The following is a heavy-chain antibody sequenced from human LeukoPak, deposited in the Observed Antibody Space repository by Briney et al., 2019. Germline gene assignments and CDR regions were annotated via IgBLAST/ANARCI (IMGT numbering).Heavy chain of an antibody. J-gene: IGHJ4*02. CDR3: ARQSPYDFWSGWGEFDY. CDR2: INPNSGGT. CDR1: GYTFTGYY. D-gene: IGHD3-3*01. V-gene: IGHV1-2*02. Sequence: ASVKVSCKASGYTFTGYYMHWVRQAPGQGLEWMGWINPNSGGTNYAQKFQGRVTMTRDTSISTAYMELSRLRSDDTAVYYCARQSPYDFWSGWGEFDYWGQGTLVTVSS.